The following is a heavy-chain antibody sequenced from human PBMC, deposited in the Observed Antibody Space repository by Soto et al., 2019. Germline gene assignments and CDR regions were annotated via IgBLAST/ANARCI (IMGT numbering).Heavy chain of an antibody. CDR1: GFTFSSYG. D-gene: IGHD3-22*01. V-gene: IGHV3-30*18. Sequence: GGSLRLSCAASGFTFSSYGMHWVRQAPGKGLEWVAVISYDGSNKYYADSVKGRFTISRDNSKNTLYLQMNSLRAEDTAVYYCAESPDYYDSSGYYSYWGQGTLVTVSS. CDR3: AESPDYYDSSGYYSY. CDR2: ISYDGSNK. J-gene: IGHJ4*02.